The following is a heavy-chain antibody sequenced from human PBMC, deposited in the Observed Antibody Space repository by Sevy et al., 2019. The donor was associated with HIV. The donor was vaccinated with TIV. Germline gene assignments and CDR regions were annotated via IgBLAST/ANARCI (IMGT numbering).Heavy chain of an antibody. Sequence: GGSLRLSCAASGFNFSNYVMHWVRQAPGKGLEWVALIWYDGSNKNYADSNSMKGRFTISRDNSKNTLYLQMNSLRAEDTAVYYCARESREFRFDPWGQGTLVTVSS. CDR3: ARESREFRFDP. CDR2: IWYDGSNK. V-gene: IGHV3-33*01. CDR1: GFNFSNYV. J-gene: IGHJ5*02.